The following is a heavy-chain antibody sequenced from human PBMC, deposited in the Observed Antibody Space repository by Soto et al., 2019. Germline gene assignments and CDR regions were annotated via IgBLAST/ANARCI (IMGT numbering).Heavy chain of an antibody. J-gene: IGHJ4*01. V-gene: IGHV2-70*01. CDR1: GFSLSTSGMC. Sequence: SGPTLVNPTQTLTLTCTFSGFSLSTSGMCVSWIRQPPGKALEWLALIDWDDDNYYSTCLKTRLTISKHTSKNQVVLTLTNMDSVDTATYYCARSLLSYYDSSGYYDDYWRHGNLVT. D-gene: IGHD3-22*01. CDR2: IDWDDDN. CDR3: ARSLLSYYDSSGYYDDY.